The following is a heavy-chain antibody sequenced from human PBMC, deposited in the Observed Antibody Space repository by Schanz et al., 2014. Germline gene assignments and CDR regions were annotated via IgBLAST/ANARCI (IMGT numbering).Heavy chain of an antibody. CDR3: ARGRGFYDY. CDR1: GYAFTTYG. D-gene: IGHD3-10*01. Sequence: QVQLVQSGAEVKKPGASVRVSCKVSGYAFTTYGISWVRQAPGQGLEWMGRIIPILGIANYAQKFQGRVTITADKSTTTAYMELNSLNSDDTAVYYCARGRGFYDYWGQGTLVTVSS. V-gene: IGHV1-69*04. J-gene: IGHJ4*02. CDR2: IIPILGIA.